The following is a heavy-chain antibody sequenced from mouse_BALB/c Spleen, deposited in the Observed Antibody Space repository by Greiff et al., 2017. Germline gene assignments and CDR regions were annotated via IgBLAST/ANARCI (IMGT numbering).Heavy chain of an antibody. CDR2: ISSGSSTI. J-gene: IGHJ4*01. Sequence: EVMLVESGGGLVQPGGSRKLSCAASGFTFSSFGMHWVRQAPEKGLEWVAYISSGSSTIYYADTVKGRFTISRDNPKNTLFLQMTSLRSEDTAMYYCARSPIYDGYYGPMDYWGQGTSVTVSS. V-gene: IGHV5-17*02. D-gene: IGHD2-3*01. CDR3: ARSPIYDGYYGPMDY. CDR1: GFTFSSFG.